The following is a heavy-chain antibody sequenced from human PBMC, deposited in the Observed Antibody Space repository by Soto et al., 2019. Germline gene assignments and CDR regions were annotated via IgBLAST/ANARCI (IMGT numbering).Heavy chain of an antibody. J-gene: IGHJ6*02. CDR2: IYPGDSDT. Sequence: PGESLKISCMGSGYSFTSYWIGWVRQMPGKGLEWMGIIYPGDSDTRYSPSFQGQVTISADKSISTAYLQWSSLKASDTAMYYCARHPAPGKKNYYGMDVWGQGTTVTVSS. CDR1: GYSFTSYW. V-gene: IGHV5-51*01. CDR3: ARHPAPGKKNYYGMDV.